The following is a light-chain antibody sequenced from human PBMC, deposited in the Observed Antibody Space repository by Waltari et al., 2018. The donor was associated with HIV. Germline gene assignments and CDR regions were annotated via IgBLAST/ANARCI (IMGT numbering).Light chain of an antibody. CDR1: SPNIASTT. Sequence: QPVLTQPPSASATPGHRATLPCSRSSPNIASTTVTWYQQLPGTAPKRLIYSNKQRPSGVPDRFSGSKSGTSASLAISGLQSEDEADYYCAAWDDSLNGPVFGGGTKLTVL. J-gene: IGLJ3*02. V-gene: IGLV1-44*01. CDR3: AAWDDSLNGPV. CDR2: SNK.